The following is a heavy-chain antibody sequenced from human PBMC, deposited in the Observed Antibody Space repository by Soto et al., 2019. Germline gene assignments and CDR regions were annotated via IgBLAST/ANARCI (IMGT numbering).Heavy chain of an antibody. Sequence: AGGSLRLSCAASGFSFSNFAMSWVRQAPGTGLEWVSSISGSGDKTYYLDSVKGRFTISRDNSKNTLYLHMNSLGAEDTAVYFCAKDYASTWYWYLDPWGKGTLVTVSS. CDR2: ISGSGDKT. J-gene: IGHJ5*02. D-gene: IGHD6-13*01. V-gene: IGHV3-23*01. CDR1: GFSFSNFA. CDR3: AKDYASTWYWYLDP.